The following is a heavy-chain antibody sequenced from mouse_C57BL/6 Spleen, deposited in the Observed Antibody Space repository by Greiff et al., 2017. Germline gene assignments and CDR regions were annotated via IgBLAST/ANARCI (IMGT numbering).Heavy chain of an antibody. V-gene: IGHV1-64*01. CDR3: AKGSRHEDFDY. D-gene: IGHD6-1*01. Sequence: QVQLQQSGAELVKPGASVKLSCKASGYTFTSYWMHWVKQRPGQGLEWIGMIHPNSGSTNYNEKFKSKATLTVDKSSSTAYMQLSSLTSEDSAVYYCAKGSRHEDFDYWGQGTTLTVSS. CDR1: GYTFTSYW. CDR2: IHPNSGST. J-gene: IGHJ2*01.